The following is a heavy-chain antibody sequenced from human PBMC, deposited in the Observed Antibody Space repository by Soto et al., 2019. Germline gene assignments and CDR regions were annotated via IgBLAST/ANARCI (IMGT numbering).Heavy chain of an antibody. V-gene: IGHV1-8*01. Sequence: QVQLVQSGAEVRKPGASVRVSCKASGYSFTGHDVNWVRQASGQGLEWMGWMNPKSGGTGYAQKLQGRLTITRDASITTAHMHLRGPRPQYPAVYYCVKITQMKSGSYHAIAVWGQATGVTVSS. J-gene: IGHJ6*02. D-gene: IGHD1-20*01. CDR1: GYSFTGHD. CDR3: VKITQMKSGSYHAIAV. CDR2: MNPKSGGT.